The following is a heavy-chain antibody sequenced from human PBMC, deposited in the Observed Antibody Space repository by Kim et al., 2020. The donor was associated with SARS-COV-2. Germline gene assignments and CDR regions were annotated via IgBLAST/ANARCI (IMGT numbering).Heavy chain of an antibody. Sequence: SNAQKVQERVTITRDMSTSTAYMELSSLRSEDTAVYYGAADSSGYLDAFDIWGQGTMVTVSS. J-gene: IGHJ3*02. D-gene: IGHD3-22*01. CDR3: AADSSGYLDAFDI. V-gene: IGHV1-58*01.